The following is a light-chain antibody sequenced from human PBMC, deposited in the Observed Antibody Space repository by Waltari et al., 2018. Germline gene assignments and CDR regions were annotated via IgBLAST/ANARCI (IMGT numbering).Light chain of an antibody. CDR1: QNIGIY. J-gene: IGKJ1*01. CDR3: QQIHNTPWT. CDR2: AAS. Sequence: DIQMTQSPSSLSASVGDRVTMPCRASQNIGIYLNWYQQKPGNAPKLLIYAASSLQSGVPSRFSGSGSGTEFTLTISSLQPEDFETYDCQQIHNTPWTFGQGTKGEIK. V-gene: IGKV1-39*01.